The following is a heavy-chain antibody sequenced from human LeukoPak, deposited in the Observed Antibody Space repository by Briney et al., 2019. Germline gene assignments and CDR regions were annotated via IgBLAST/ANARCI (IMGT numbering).Heavy chain of an antibody. CDR2: ISYDGSNK. CDR1: GFTFSSYA. D-gene: IGHD2-8*01. Sequence: GGSLRLSCAASGFTFSSYAMHWVRRAPGKGLEWVAVISYDGSNKYYADSVKGRFTISRDNSKNTLYLQMNSLRAEDTAVYYCARVQGHPPNGLDIWGQGTMVTVSS. CDR3: ARVQGHPPNGLDI. V-gene: IGHV3-30-3*01. J-gene: IGHJ3*02.